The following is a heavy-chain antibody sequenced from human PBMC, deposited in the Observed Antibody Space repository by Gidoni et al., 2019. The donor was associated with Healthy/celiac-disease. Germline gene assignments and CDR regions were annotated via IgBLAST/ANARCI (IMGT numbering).Heavy chain of an antibody. D-gene: IGHD3-16*01. CDR1: GCSISSSSSY. CDR3: ARRRRNYGGETDY. CDR2: RYYSGST. Sequence: QLQLPESAPGLVKPSAPLSLPCTVSGCSISSSSSYWGWIRQPPGKGREGIGSRYYSGSTYYNPSHKSRVTISVDTSKNQFSLKLSSVTDAETAVYYCARRRRNYGGETDYGGQGTLVTVSS. V-gene: IGHV4-39*01. J-gene: IGHJ4*02.